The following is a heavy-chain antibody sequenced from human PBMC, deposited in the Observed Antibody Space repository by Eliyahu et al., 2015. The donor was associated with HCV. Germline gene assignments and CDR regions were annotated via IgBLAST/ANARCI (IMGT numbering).Heavy chain of an antibody. CDR1: GGSXTTYY. CDR2: IHYSGST. D-gene: IGHD6-19*01. J-gene: IGHJ5*02. V-gene: IGHV4-59*01. Sequence: QVQLQESGPGLVKPSETLSLTCTVSGGSXTTYYWXWIRQPPGKGXEWIGDIHYSGSTNFNPSLKSRVTISIDTSKNQFSLNLTSVTAADTAIYYCASGGGGIAVTGTGGWFDPWGQGTLVTVSS. CDR3: ASGGGGIAVTGTGGWFDP.